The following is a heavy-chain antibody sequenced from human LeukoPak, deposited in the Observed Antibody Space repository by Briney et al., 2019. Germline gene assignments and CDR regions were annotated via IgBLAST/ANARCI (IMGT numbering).Heavy chain of an antibody. D-gene: IGHD3-22*01. CDR1: GFTFSSYG. Sequence: PGGSLRLSCAASGFTFSSYGMHWVRQAPGKGLEWVTFIRYDGSNKYYADSVKGRFTISRDNSKNTLYLQMNSLRAEDTAVYYCAKDYYDSSGYGWPFDYWGQGTLVTVSS. J-gene: IGHJ4*02. V-gene: IGHV3-30*02. CDR3: AKDYYDSSGYGWPFDY. CDR2: IRYDGSNK.